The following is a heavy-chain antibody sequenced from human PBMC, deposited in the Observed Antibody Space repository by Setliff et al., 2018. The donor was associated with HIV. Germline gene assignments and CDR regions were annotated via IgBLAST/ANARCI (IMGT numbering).Heavy chain of an antibody. CDR3: ARDRGNADYYYGMDV. CDR2: ISSRGST. J-gene: IGHJ6*02. CDR1: GVSISSGGYY. Sequence: NPSETLSLTCTVSGVSISSGGYYWNWIRQHPGKGLEWIGYISSRGSTYYNPSLKSRITMSVDTSKNQFSLKLRSVTAADTAVYYCARDRGNADYYYGMDVWGQGTTVTVSS. V-gene: IGHV4-31*03. D-gene: IGHD3-10*01.